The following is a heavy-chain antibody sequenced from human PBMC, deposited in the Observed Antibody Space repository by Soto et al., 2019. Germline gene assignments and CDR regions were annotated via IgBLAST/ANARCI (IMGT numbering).Heavy chain of an antibody. D-gene: IGHD1-26*01. Sequence: QVQLVQSGAEVQKPGSSVKVSCKASGGTFSSYAISWVRQAPGQGLEWMGGIIPIFGTANYAQKFQGRVTITADESTSTAYMELSSLRSEDTAVYYCARGKRGGSLTGPSYYFDYWGQGTLVTVSS. CDR3: ARGKRGGSLTGPSYYFDY. V-gene: IGHV1-69*01. CDR1: GGTFSSYA. J-gene: IGHJ4*02. CDR2: IIPIFGTA.